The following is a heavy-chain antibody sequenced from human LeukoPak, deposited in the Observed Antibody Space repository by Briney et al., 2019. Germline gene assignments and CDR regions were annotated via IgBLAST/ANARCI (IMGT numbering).Heavy chain of an antibody. CDR3: ARKGTMVRGVDY. D-gene: IGHD3-10*01. J-gene: IGHJ4*02. CDR1: GGSFSGYY. V-gene: IGHV4-34*01. CDR2: INHSGST. Sequence: SETLSLTCAVYGGSFSGYYWSWIRQPPGKGLEWIGEINHSGSTNYNPSLKSRVTISVDTSKNRFSLKLSSVTAADTAVYYCARKGTMVRGVDYWGQGTLVTVSS.